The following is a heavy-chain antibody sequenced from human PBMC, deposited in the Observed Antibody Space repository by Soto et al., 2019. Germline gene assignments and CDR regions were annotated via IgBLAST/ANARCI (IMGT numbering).Heavy chain of an antibody. V-gene: IGHV1-2*02. CDR2: VNPTSGDT. CDR3: ASLAYVDRFDH. D-gene: IGHD5-12*01. Sequence: GASVKVSCKASGYSFTAYYIHWLRQAPGQGLEWIGWVNPTSGDTNFSQNFQGRVTMTSDTSISTAYMELNSLRSDDTAVYFCASLAYVDRFDHWGQGTLVTVSS. J-gene: IGHJ4*02. CDR1: GYSFTAYY.